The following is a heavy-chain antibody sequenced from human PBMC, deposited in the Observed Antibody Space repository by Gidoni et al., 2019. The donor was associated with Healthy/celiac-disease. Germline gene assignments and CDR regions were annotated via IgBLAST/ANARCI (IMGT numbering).Heavy chain of an antibody. J-gene: IGHJ6*02. CDR1: GFTFSSYD. Sequence: EVQLVESGGGLVQPGGSLRLSCAASGFTFSSYDMHWVRQATGKGLEWVSAIGTAGDTYYPGSVKGRFTISRENAKNSLYLQMNSLRAGDTAVYYCARDRSSGWYQGGGMDVWGQGTTVTVSS. D-gene: IGHD6-19*01. CDR2: IGTAGDT. V-gene: IGHV3-13*01. CDR3: ARDRSSGWYQGGGMDV.